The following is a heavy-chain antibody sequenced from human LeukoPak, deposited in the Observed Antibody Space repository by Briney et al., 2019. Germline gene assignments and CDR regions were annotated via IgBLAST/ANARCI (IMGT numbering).Heavy chain of an antibody. D-gene: IGHD6-13*01. CDR1: GGSISSGGYY. CDR3: ARVGSSWYLRWFDP. CDR2: IYHSGST. V-gene: IGHV4-30-2*01. Sequence: SQTLSLTCTVSGGSISSGGYYWSWIRQPPGKGLEWIGYIYHSGSTNYNPSLKSRVTISVDKSKNQFSLKLSSVTAADTAVYYCARVGSSWYLRWFDPWGQGTLVTVSS. J-gene: IGHJ5*02.